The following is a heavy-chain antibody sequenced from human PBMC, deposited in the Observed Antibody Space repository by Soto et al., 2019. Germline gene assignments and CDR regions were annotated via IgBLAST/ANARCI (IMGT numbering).Heavy chain of an antibody. D-gene: IGHD3-10*01. CDR3: ARQGGSGSYYNSF. J-gene: IGHJ4*02. V-gene: IGHV4-39*01. Sequence: ETLCLTVTVSGGSVSSSSYNLGWIRQPPGKGLEWIGSIYYSGSTYYNPSLKSRVTISVDTSKNQFSLKLSSVTAADTAVYYCARQGGSGSYYNSFWGQGTLVTVSS. CDR2: IYYSGST. CDR1: GGSVSSSSYN.